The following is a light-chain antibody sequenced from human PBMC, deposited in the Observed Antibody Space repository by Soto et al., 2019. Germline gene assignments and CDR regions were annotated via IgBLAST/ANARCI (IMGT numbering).Light chain of an antibody. V-gene: IGLV2-8*01. J-gene: IGLJ1*01. CDR2: EVF. CDR3: SSYAGSNNYV. CDR1: SSDVGGYNY. Sequence: QPVLTQPPSASGSPGQSVTISCTGTSSDVGGYNYVSWYQQHPGKAPKLMIYEVFKRPSGVPDRFSGSKSGNTASLTVSGLQAEDEADYYCSSYAGSNNYVFGTGTKVTVL.